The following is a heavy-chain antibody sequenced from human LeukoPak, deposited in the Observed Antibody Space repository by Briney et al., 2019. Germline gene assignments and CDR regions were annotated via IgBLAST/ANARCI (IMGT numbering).Heavy chain of an antibody. J-gene: IGHJ4*02. CDR3: ARAWGDLDY. CDR2: MNPNSGNR. Sequence: ASVKVSCKASGYTFTNYDINWVRQATGQGLEWMGWMNPNSGNRGYAQKFQGRVTMTMNTPIRTAYMELSSLRSDDTAVYYCARAWGDLDYWGQGTLVTVSS. D-gene: IGHD7-27*01. CDR1: GYTFTNYD. V-gene: IGHV1-8*01.